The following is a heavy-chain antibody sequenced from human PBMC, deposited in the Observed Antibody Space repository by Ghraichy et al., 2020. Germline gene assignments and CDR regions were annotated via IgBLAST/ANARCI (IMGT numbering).Heavy chain of an antibody. J-gene: IGHJ5*02. CDR3: ERHGLDCSGGSCYHNWFDP. CDR1: GGSISSSSYY. CDR2: IYYSGST. D-gene: IGHD2-15*01. Sequence: SETLSLTCTDSGGSISSSSYYWGWIRQPPGKGLEWIGSIYYSGSTYYNPSLKSRVTISVDTSKNQFSLKLSSVTAADTAVYYCERHGLDCSGGSCYHNWFDPWGQGTLVTVSS. V-gene: IGHV4-39*01.